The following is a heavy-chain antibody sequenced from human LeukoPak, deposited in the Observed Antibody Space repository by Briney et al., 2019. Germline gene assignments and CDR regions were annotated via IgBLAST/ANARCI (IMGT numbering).Heavy chain of an antibody. V-gene: IGHV4-39*07. J-gene: IGHJ6*03. D-gene: IGHD2-2*01. CDR3: ASSQWYCSSTSCYWWDYYYMDV. Sequence: PSETLSLTCTVSGGSISSSSYYWGWIRQPPGKGLEWIGSIYYSGSTYYNPSLKSRVTISVDRSKNQFSLKLSSVTAADTAVYYCASSQWYCSSTSCYWWDYYYMDVWGKGTTVTVSS. CDR1: GGSISSSSYY. CDR2: IYYSGST.